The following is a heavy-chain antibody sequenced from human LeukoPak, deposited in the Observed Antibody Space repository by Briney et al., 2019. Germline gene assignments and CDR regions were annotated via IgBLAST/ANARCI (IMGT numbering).Heavy chain of an antibody. CDR3: ARKLRLGGNWFDP. D-gene: IGHD1-26*01. V-gene: IGHV1-69*13. CDR2: IIPISGTT. J-gene: IGHJ5*02. Sequence: ASVKVSCKTSGGTFTSYAITWVRQTPGQGLEWMGKIIPISGTTNYAQKFQGRVTFTADESTSTAYMELSRLRSEDTALYYCARKLRLGGNWFDPWGQGTLVTVSS. CDR1: GGTFTSYA.